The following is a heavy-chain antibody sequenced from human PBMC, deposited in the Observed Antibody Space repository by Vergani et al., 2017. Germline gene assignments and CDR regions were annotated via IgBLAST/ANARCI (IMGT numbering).Heavy chain of an antibody. Sequence: QVQLVESEGGVVQPGRSLRLSCAASGFTFSSYAMHWVRQAPGKGLEWVAVISYDGSNKYYADSVKGRFTISRDNSKNTLYLQMNSLRAEDTAVYYCARVRDRIVDAFDIWGQGTMVTVSS. CDR1: GFTFSSYA. CDR3: ARVRDRIVDAFDI. V-gene: IGHV3-30*01. CDR2: ISYDGSNK. J-gene: IGHJ3*02. D-gene: IGHD2-15*01.